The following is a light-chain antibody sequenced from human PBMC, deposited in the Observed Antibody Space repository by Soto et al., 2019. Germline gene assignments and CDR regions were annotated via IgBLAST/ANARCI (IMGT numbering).Light chain of an antibody. CDR2: GAS. V-gene: IGKV1-39*01. CDR1: QRLLHSNGYNY. Sequence: MTQSPLSLTVTHGDPASISCTPSQRLLHSNGYNYLSWYQQKPGKAPNLLIFGASTLQSGVPSRFSGSGSGTDFTLTISSLQPEDFATYYCLQSYRTPLTFGGGTKVDI. J-gene: IGKJ4*01. CDR3: LQSYRTPLT.